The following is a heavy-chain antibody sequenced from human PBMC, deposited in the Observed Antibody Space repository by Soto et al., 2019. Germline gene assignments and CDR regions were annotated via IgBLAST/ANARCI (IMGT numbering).Heavy chain of an antibody. CDR2: IYYSGST. D-gene: IGHD3-10*01. J-gene: IGHJ3*02. Sequence: QVQLQESGPGLVKPSQTLSLTCTVSGGSISSGGYYWSWIRQHPGKGLKWIGYIYYSGSTYYNPTLKSRVTISVDTSKNQFSLKRSSVTAADTAVYYCARSPIMVWGVIIPDGDAFDIWGQGTMVTVSS. CDR1: GGSISSGGYY. CDR3: ARSPIMVWGVIIPDGDAFDI. V-gene: IGHV4-31*03.